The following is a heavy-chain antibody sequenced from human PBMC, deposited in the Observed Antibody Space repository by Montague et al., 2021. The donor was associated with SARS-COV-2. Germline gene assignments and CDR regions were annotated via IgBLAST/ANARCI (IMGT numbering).Heavy chain of an antibody. J-gene: IGHJ5*02. D-gene: IGHD3-16*02. CDR1: GDSMRSSY. Sequence: SETLSLTCTVSGDSMRSSYWNWIRQPPGKGLEYIGYTYYSGVANYNPSLRSRVTISLDTSKKQFSLNLRSVTAADTAVYYCARSVVGGTYRHTRWFDPWGQGTLVPVCS. CDR2: TYYSGVA. CDR3: ARSVVGGTYRHTRWFDP. V-gene: IGHV4-59*13.